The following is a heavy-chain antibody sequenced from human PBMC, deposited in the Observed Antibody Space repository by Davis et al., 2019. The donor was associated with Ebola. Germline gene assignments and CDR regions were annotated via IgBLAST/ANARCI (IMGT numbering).Heavy chain of an antibody. CDR2: ISWDGRST. D-gene: IGHD7-27*01. CDR1: GFTFGDYA. J-gene: IGHJ4*02. V-gene: IGHV3-43D*03. CDR3: AKGTWADY. Sequence: GGSLRLSCAASGFTFGDYAMHWVRQAPGKGLEWVSLISWDGRSTAYADSVKGRFTISRDNSKNTLYLQMNSLRAEDTAVYYCAKGTWADYWGQGTLVTVSS.